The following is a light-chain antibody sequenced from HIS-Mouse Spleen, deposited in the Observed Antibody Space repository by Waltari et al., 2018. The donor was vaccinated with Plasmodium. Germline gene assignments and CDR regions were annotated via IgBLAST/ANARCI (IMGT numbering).Light chain of an antibody. CDR2: EDS. V-gene: IGLV3-10*01. CDR3: YSTDSSGNHRV. J-gene: IGLJ3*02. CDR1: ALPKKY. Sequence: SYELTQPPSVSVSPGQTARSTCSGAALPKKYAYWYQQKSGQAPVLVIYEDSNRPSGIPERFSGSSSGTMATLTISGAQVEDEADYYCYSTDSSGNHRVFGGGTKLTV.